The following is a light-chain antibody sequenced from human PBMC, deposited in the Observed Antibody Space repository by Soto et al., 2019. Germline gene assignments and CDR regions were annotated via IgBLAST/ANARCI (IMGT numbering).Light chain of an antibody. J-gene: IGKJ4*01. CDR1: QSVASNY. CDR2: GAS. Sequence: ENVLTQSPGTLSLFPGERATLSCRACQSVASNYLAWYQQQPGQAPRLLIYGASSRATGIPDRFSGSGSGTDFTLTISRLEPEDFAVYHCKQYGSSPLTFGGGTKVEI. V-gene: IGKV3-20*01. CDR3: KQYGSSPLT.